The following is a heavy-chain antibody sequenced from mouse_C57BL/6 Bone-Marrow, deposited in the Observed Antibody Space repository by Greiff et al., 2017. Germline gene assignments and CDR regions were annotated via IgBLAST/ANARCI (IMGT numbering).Heavy chain of an antibody. CDR2: IDPSDSYT. D-gene: IGHD4-1*01. Sequence: VQLQQPGAELVKPGASVKLSCKASGYTFTSYWMQWVKQRPGQGLEWIGEIDPSDSYTTYNQKFKGKATLTVDTSSSTAYMQLSSLTSEDSAVYYCARRGWDDYWGQGTTLTVSS. J-gene: IGHJ2*01. V-gene: IGHV1-50*01. CDR3: ARRGWDDY. CDR1: GYTFTSYW.